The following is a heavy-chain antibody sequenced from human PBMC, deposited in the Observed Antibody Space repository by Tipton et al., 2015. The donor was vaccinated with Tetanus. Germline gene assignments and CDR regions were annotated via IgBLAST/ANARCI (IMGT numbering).Heavy chain of an antibody. J-gene: IGHJ4*02. CDR1: GYTFTGYY. CDR2: ISSSSSTI. Sequence: SGAEVKKPGASVKVSCKASGYTFTGYYMHWVRQAPGQGLEWVSYISSSSSTIYYADSVKGRFTISRDSVKNSLYLQMNSLRDEDTAVYYCARDFGGNFDFWTGDQRADSWGQGTLVTVSS. V-gene: IGHV3-48*02. CDR3: ARDFGGNFDFWTGDQRADS. D-gene: IGHD3/OR15-3a*01.